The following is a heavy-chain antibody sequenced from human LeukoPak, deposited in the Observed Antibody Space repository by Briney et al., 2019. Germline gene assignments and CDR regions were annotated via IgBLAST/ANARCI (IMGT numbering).Heavy chain of an antibody. D-gene: IGHD6-13*01. CDR1: GHSTTRGYY. CDR3: ARDDRGIAAAGFLDY. J-gene: IGHJ4*02. Sequence: PSETLSLTCAISGHSTTRGYYWAWFRQSPGKGLEWVAVISYDGSNKYYADSVKGRFTISRDNSKNTLYLQMNSLTAEDTAVFYCARDDRGIAAAGFLDYWGQGTLVTVSS. CDR2: ISYDGSNK. V-gene: IGHV3-30*19.